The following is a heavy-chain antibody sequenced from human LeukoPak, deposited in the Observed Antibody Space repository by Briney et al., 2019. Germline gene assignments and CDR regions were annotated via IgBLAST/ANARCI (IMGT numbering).Heavy chain of an antibody. D-gene: IGHD3-10*01. Sequence: ASVKVSCKASGYTFTTYAMHWVRQAPGQGPEWMGWINTGNGNTKYSQKFQGRVTNTRDTSASTAYMELSSLRSEDTAVYYCARGLVVRGVNGVTFDYWGQGTLVTVSS. J-gene: IGHJ4*02. V-gene: IGHV1-3*04. CDR3: ARGLVVRGVNGVTFDY. CDR2: INTGNGNT. CDR1: GYTFTTYA.